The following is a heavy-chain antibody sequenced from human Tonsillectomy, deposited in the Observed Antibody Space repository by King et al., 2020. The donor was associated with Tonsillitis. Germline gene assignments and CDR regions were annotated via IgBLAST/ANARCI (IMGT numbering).Heavy chain of an antibody. J-gene: IGHJ3*02. D-gene: IGHD3-9*01. CDR1: GFTFSSYW. CDR2: IKQHGSEE. V-gene: IGHV3-7*01. Sequence: VQLVESGGGLVQPGGSLRLSCAASGFTFSSYWMSWVRQAPGKGLEWVANIKQHGSEENYVDSVKGRFTISRDNAKNLLYLQMNSLRVEDTAVYYCARPLTVDYAFDIWGLGTTVTVSS. CDR3: ARPLTVDYAFDI.